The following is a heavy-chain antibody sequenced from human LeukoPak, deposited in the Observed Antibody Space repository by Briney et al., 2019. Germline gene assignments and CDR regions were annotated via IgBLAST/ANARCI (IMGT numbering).Heavy chain of an antibody. CDR3: ARGRWVATNQGYYLDD. CDR1: AYSFTPYA. J-gene: IGHJ4*02. D-gene: IGHD5-12*01. CDR2: INAGNGRT. Sequence: ASVKVSCKTSAYSFTPYAIHWVRQAPGQRLEWMGWINAGNGRTKYSQQFQGRLAITRDTSANTVYMDLSSLTSEDMAVYSCARGRWVATNQGYYLDDWGQGTLVTVSS. V-gene: IGHV1-3*03.